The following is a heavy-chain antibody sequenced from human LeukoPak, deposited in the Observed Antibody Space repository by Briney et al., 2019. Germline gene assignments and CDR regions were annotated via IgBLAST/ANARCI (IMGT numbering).Heavy chain of an antibody. V-gene: IGHV4-39*07. CDR3: ARTQYSSGWYDGYFDY. Sequence: SETLSLTCTISGGSTSSISYYWGWIRQPPGKGLEWIGSIYYTGSTYYNPSLKSRVTVSVDTSKNQFSLDLTSVTAADTAVYYCARTQYSSGWYDGYFDYWGQGTLVTVSS. J-gene: IGHJ4*02. CDR2: IYYTGST. CDR1: GGSTSSISYY. D-gene: IGHD6-19*01.